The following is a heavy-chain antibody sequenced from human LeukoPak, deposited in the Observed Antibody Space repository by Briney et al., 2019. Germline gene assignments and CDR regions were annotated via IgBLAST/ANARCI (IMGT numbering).Heavy chain of an antibody. CDR1: GGSISSSSYY. Sequence: SETLSLTCTVSGGSISSSSYYWGWIRQPPGKGLEWIGSIYYSGSTYYNPSLKSRVTISVDTSKNQFSLKLSSVTAADTAVYYCASFRAVAPDYWGQGTLVTVSS. CDR2: IYYSGST. V-gene: IGHV4-39*01. J-gene: IGHJ4*02. CDR3: ASFRAVAPDY. D-gene: IGHD6-19*01.